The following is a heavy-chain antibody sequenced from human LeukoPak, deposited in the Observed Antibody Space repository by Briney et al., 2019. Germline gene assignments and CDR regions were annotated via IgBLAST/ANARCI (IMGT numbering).Heavy chain of an antibody. CDR3: ARELKASSSWSFRGAIDY. CDR2: INPNSGGT. D-gene: IGHD6-13*01. J-gene: IGHJ4*02. Sequence: GASVKVSCKASGYTFTGYYMHWVRQAPGQGLEWMGWINPNSGGTNYAQKFQGRVTMTRDTSISTAYMELSRLRSDDTAVYYCARELKASSSWSFRGAIDYWGQGTLVTVSS. V-gene: IGHV1-2*02. CDR1: GYTFTGYY.